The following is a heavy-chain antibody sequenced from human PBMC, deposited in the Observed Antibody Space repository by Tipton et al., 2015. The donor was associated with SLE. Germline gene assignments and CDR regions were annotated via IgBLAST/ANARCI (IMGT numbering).Heavy chain of an antibody. Sequence: TLSLTCTVSGGSISRSNYYWSWIRQHPGKGLEWIGHIYRSGTTYYNPSLRSRVSISIDMSKNQFSLKLTSVTAADTAVYYCARGGLGFPDAFDIWGQGTMVTVSS. J-gene: IGHJ3*02. D-gene: IGHD3-16*01. CDR2: IYRSGTT. V-gene: IGHV4-31*03. CDR1: GGSISRSNYY. CDR3: ARGGLGFPDAFDI.